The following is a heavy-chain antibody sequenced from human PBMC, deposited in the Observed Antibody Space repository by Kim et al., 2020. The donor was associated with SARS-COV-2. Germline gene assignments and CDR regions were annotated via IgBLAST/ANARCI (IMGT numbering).Heavy chain of an antibody. V-gene: IGHV4-4*07. J-gene: IGHJ4*02. D-gene: IGHD6-19*01. CDR2: IPPSGSP. CDR3: ARGGLSSAPYDF. Sequence: SETLSLTCTVSGAFISGSYWSWIRQPAGEGLEWIGRIPPSGSPNYNPSLKSRVTMSADMSKNQFSLKVNSVTAADTAVYYCARGGLSSAPYDFWCQVTLVTVSS. CDR1: GAFISGSY.